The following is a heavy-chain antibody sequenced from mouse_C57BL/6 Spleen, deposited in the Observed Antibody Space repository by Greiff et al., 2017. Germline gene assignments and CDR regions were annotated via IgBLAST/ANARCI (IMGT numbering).Heavy chain of an antibody. CDR2: IDPSDSYT. CDR3: ARRMYDYDGWYFDV. J-gene: IGHJ1*03. V-gene: IGHV1-69*01. Sequence: QVQLQQPGDELVMPGASVKLSCKASGYTFTSYWMHWVKQRPGQGLEWIGEIDPSDSYTNYNQKFKGKSTLTVDKSSSTAYMQLSSLTSEDSAVYYCARRMYDYDGWYFDVWGTGTTVTVSS. CDR1: GYTFTSYW. D-gene: IGHD2-4*01.